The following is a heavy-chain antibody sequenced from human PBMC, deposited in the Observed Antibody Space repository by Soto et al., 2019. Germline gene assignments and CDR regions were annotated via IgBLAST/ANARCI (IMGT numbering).Heavy chain of an antibody. D-gene: IGHD3-22*01. CDR3: ARVGRYYDSSGYSPNWFDP. Sequence: SETLSLTCTVSGGSISSGGYYWSWIRQHPGKGLEWIGYIYYSGSTSYNPSLKSRVTISVDTSKNQFSLKLSSVTAADTAVYYCARVGRYYDSSGYSPNWFDPWGQGTLVTVSS. V-gene: IGHV4-31*03. CDR1: GGSISSGGYY. J-gene: IGHJ5*02. CDR2: IYYSGST.